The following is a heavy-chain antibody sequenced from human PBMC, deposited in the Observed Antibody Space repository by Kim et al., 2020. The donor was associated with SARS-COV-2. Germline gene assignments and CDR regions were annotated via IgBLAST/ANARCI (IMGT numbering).Heavy chain of an antibody. V-gene: IGHV3-30*18. CDR1: GFTFSSYG. CDR3: AKSLGGEYCGGDCYWDAFDI. Sequence: GGSLRLSCAASGFTFSSYGMHWVRQAPGKGLEWVAVISYDGSNKYYADSVKGRFTISRDNSKNTLYLQMNSLRAEDTAVYYCAKSLGGEYCGGDCYWDAFDIWGQGTMVTVSS. D-gene: IGHD2-21*01. CDR2: ISYDGSNK. J-gene: IGHJ3*02.